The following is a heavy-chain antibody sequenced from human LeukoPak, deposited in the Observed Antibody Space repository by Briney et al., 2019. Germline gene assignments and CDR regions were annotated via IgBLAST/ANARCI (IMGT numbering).Heavy chain of an antibody. Sequence: SVTLSLTCTVSDASISGYYWSWIRQPPGKGLEWIGSIHFVGSTNYNPSVRSRVTISVDTSKNKLSLKLSSVTAADTAVYYCARDLGGISFDYWGQGTLVTVSS. J-gene: IGHJ4*02. V-gene: IGHV4-59*01. CDR1: DASISGYY. CDR2: IHFVGST. CDR3: ARDLGGISFDY. D-gene: IGHD1-26*01.